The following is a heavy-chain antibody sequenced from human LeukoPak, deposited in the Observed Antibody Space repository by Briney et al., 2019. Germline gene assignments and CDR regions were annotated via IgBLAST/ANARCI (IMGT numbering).Heavy chain of an antibody. CDR1: GGSISSGGYY. V-gene: IGHV4-31*03. J-gene: IGHJ3*02. Sequence: SETLSLTCTVSGGSISSGGYYWSWIRQHPGKGLEWIGYIYYSGSTYYNPSLKSRVTISVDTSKNQFSLKLSSVTAADTALYHCARQVATRMNDAFDIWGQGTMVTVSS. D-gene: IGHD5-12*01. CDR3: ARQVATRMNDAFDI. CDR2: IYYSGST.